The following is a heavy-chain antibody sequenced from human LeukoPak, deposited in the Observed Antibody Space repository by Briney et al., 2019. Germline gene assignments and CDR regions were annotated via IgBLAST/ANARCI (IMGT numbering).Heavy chain of an antibody. CDR3: AREEYFRVFDI. J-gene: IGHJ3*02. Sequence: PSETLSLTCTVSGGSISSYYWSWLRQPPGKGREWVGYIYYSGSTNYNPSLKSRVTISVDTSKTQFSLKLSSVTAADTAVYYCAREEYFRVFDIWGQGTMVTVSS. CDR1: GGSISSYY. D-gene: IGHD2/OR15-2a*01. V-gene: IGHV4-59*01. CDR2: IYYSGST.